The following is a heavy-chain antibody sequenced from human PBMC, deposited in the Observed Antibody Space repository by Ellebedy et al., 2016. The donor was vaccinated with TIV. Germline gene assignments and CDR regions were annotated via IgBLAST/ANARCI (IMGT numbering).Heavy chain of an antibody. J-gene: IGHJ4*02. D-gene: IGHD6-19*01. CDR1: DNSISSYY. CDR2: IYYSGST. Sequence: MPSETLSLTCTVSDNSISSYYWSWLRQPPGKGLEWIGYIYYSGSTNYNPSLKSRVAISVDPSKNQFSLKLNSVTAADTAVYYCARQGHSSGWYVGEYYFDYWGQGTLVTVSS. V-gene: IGHV4-59*08. CDR3: ARQGHSSGWYVGEYYFDY.